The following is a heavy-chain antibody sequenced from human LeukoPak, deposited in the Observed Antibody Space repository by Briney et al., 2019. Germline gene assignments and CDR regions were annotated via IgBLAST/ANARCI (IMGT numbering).Heavy chain of an antibody. CDR2: INHSGST. J-gene: IGHJ1*01. CDR1: GGSFSGYY. V-gene: IGHV4-34*01. Sequence: SETLSLTCAVYGGSFSGYYWSWIRQPPGKGLEWIGEINHSGSTNYNPSLKSRVTISVDTSKNQFSLKLSSVTAADTAAYYCASRRGWYIGYFQHWGQGTLVTVSS. CDR3: ASRRGWYIGYFQH. D-gene: IGHD6-19*01.